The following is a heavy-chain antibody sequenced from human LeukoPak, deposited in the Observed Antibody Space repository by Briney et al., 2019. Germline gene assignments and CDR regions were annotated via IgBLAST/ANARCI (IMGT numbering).Heavy chain of an antibody. CDR2: IIPIFGTA. D-gene: IGHD5/OR15-5a*01. V-gene: IGHV1-69*05. CDR1: GGTFISYA. J-gene: IGHJ6*03. CDR3: ARDPLVYPYYYYYMDV. Sequence: SVKVSCKASGGTFISYAISWVRQAPGQGLEWMGRIIPIFGTANYAQKFQGRVTITTDESTSTAYMELSSLRSEDTAVYYCARDPLVYPYYYYYMDVWGKGTTVTVSS.